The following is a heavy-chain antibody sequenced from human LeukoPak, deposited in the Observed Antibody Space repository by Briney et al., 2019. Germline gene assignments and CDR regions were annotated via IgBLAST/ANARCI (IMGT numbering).Heavy chain of an antibody. CDR3: AKGEMATSN. D-gene: IGHD5-24*01. J-gene: IGHJ4*02. CDR1: GFTFSSYA. Sequence: PGGSLRLSCAASGFTFSSYAMSWVRQAPGKGLEWVSAISGSGGSTYYAGSVKGRFTISRDNSKNTLFLQMNSLRVEDSAIYYCAKGEMATSNWGQGTLVTVSS. CDR2: ISGSGGST. V-gene: IGHV3-23*01.